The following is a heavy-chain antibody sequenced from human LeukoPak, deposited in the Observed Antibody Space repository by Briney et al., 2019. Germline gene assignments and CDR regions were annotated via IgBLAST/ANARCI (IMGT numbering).Heavy chain of an antibody. CDR1: GYTFTSYN. J-gene: IGHJ4*02. D-gene: IGHD3-10*01. V-gene: IGHV1-46*01. CDR2: INPSGDST. Sequence: VASVKVSCKASGYTFTSYNMHWVRQAPGQGLEWMGIINPSGDSTSYTEKFQGRVSMTKDKFTSPVYMELSSLRSEDTAVYYCARGAYSGTGSYYDYWGQGTLVTVSS. CDR3: ARGAYSGTGSYYDY.